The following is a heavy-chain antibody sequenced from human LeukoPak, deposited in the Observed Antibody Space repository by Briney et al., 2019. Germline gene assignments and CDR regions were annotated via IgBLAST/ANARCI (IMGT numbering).Heavy chain of an antibody. CDR2: IYYSGST. D-gene: IGHD3-3*01. Sequence: PSETLSLTCTVSGGSISSSSYYWGWIRQPPGKGLEWIGSIYYSGSTYYNPSLKSRVTISVDTSKNQFSLKLSSVTAADTAVYYCARRRFSYFDYWGQGTLVTVSS. J-gene: IGHJ4*02. V-gene: IGHV4-39*01. CDR3: ARRRFSYFDY. CDR1: GGSISSSSYY.